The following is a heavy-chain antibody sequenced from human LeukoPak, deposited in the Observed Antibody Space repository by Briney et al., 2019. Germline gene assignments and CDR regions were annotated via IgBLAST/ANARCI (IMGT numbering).Heavy chain of an antibody. D-gene: IGHD3-22*01. J-gene: IGHJ4*02. CDR1: GFTFSSYG. V-gene: IGHV3-30*18. CDR3: AKDGPYYDSSGEVPHYFDY. CDR2: ISYDGSNK. Sequence: GGSLRLSCAASGFTFSSYGMHWVRQAPGKGLEWVAVISYDGSNKYYADSVKGRFTISRDNSKNTLYLQMNSLRAEDTAVYYCAKDGPYYDSSGEVPHYFDYWGQGTLVTVSS.